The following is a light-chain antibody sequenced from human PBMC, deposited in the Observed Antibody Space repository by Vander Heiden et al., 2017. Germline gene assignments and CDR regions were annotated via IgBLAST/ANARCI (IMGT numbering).Light chain of an antibody. CDR3: QSADSSGTYG. CDR1: ALPKQY. Sequence: SYELTQPPSVSVSPGQTARITCPGDALPKQYAYWYQQKPGQAPVLVIYKDSGRPAGIPERFSGSSSGTTVTLTISGVQAEDEADYYCQSADSSGTYGFGGGTKLTVL. V-gene: IGLV3-25*03. CDR2: KDS. J-gene: IGLJ2*01.